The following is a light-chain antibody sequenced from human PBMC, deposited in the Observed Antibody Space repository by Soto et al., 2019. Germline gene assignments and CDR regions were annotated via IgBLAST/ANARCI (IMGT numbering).Light chain of an antibody. Sequence: DIQMTQSPSSLSASVGDRVTITCRASQSISTYLNWYQQKPGKAPKLLIYAASSLQSGVPSRFSRSGSGTHFTLTISSLQPEDFATYYCQKSYSIPYTFGQGTKLEIK. CDR2: AAS. CDR3: QKSYSIPYT. J-gene: IGKJ2*01. CDR1: QSISTY. V-gene: IGKV1-39*01.